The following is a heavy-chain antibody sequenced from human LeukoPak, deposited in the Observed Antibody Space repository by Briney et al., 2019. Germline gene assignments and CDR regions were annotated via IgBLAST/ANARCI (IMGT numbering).Heavy chain of an antibody. CDR2: FDPEDGET. Sequence: GSVKVSCKVSGYTLTELSMHWVRQAPGKGLEWMGGFDPEDGETIYAQKFQGRVTMAEDTSTDTAYMELSSLRSEDTAVYYCATSLFVGAFYGWGQGTLVTVSS. CDR3: ATSLFVGAFYG. V-gene: IGHV1-24*01. J-gene: IGHJ4*02. CDR1: GYTLTELS. D-gene: IGHD1-26*01.